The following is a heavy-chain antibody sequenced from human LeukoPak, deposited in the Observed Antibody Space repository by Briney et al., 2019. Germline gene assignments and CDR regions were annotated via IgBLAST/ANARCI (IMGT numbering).Heavy chain of an antibody. CDR3: ARGGDVVVPAAIALVDY. Sequence: ASVKVSCKASGYTFTSYGISWVRQAPGQGLEWMGWISAYNGNTNYAQKLQGRVTMTTDTSTSTAYMELRSLRSDDTAVYYCARGGDVVVPAAIALVDYWGQGILVTVSS. CDR2: ISAYNGNT. D-gene: IGHD2-2*02. J-gene: IGHJ4*02. V-gene: IGHV1-18*01. CDR1: GYTFTSYG.